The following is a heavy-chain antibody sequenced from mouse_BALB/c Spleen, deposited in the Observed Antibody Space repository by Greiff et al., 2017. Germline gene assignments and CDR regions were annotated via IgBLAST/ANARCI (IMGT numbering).Heavy chain of an antibody. D-gene: IGHD2-1*01. CDR2: IDPENGAT. CDR3: SYYQDCYAMDY. J-gene: IGHJ4*01. CDR1: GFNFKDYY. Sequence: EVQLQQSGAELVRPGASVKMSCTASGFNFKDYYMHWVKQRPEQGLEWIGWIDPENGATEYAPKFQGKATMTADTSSNTAYLQLSSLTSEDTAVCYCSYYQDCYAMDYWGQGTSVTVSS. V-gene: IGHV14-4*02.